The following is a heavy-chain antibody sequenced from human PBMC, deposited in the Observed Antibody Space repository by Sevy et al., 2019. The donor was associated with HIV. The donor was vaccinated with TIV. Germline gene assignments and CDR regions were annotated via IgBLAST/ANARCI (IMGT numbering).Heavy chain of an antibody. CDR1: GYSISSGYY. D-gene: IGHD3-10*01. CDR3: ARVLYYYGSGSYYKTDAFDI. V-gene: IGHV4-38-2*01. CDR2: IYHSGST. J-gene: IGHJ3*02. Sequence: SETLSLTCAVSGYSISSGYYWGWIRQPPGKGLEWIGSIYHSGSTYYNPSLKSRVTISVDTSKNQFSLKLSSVTDADTAVYYCARVLYYYGSGSYYKTDAFDIWGQGTMVTVSS.